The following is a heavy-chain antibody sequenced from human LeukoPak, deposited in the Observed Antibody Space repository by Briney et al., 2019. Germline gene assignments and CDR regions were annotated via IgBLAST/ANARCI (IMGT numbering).Heavy chain of an antibody. V-gene: IGHV3-74*01. CDR2: IKSDGST. CDR3: ARAPSEIGGYYPEYFRH. Sequence: ARSLRLSCAASGFTFSSYWMHWVRQAPRKGMVWVSRIKSDGSTNYADSVKGRFTISRDNAKNTVSLQMNSLRAEDTGVYYCARAPSEIGGYYPEYFRHWGQGTLVTVSS. CDR1: GFTFSSYW. J-gene: IGHJ1*01. D-gene: IGHD3-22*01.